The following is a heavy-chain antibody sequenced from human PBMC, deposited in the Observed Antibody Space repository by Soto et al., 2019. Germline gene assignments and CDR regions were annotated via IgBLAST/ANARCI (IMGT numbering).Heavy chain of an antibody. D-gene: IGHD5-18*01. Sequence: SETLSLTCTVSGGSVSSYYWSWIRQPPGKGLEWIGYIYSSGSPNYNPPLKSRVTLSVDTSTHQFSLKLSSVTAADTAVYYCARGGRGYSYGYLDPWGQGTLVTVSS. J-gene: IGHJ5*02. CDR1: GGSVSSYY. CDR2: IYSSGSP. V-gene: IGHV4-59*02. CDR3: ARGGRGYSYGYLDP.